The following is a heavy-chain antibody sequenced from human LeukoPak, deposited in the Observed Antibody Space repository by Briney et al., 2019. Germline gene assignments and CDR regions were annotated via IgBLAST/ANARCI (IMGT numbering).Heavy chain of an antibody. CDR2: IYTSGST. D-gene: IGHD6-19*01. V-gene: IGHV4-4*09. CDR3: ARLVVAGKEDRWFDP. CDR1: GGSISSYY. Sequence: PSETLSLTCTVSGGSISSYYWSWIRQPPGKGLEWIGYIYTSGSTNYNPSLKSRVTISVDTSKNQFSLKLSSVTAADTAVYYCARLVVAGKEDRWFDPWGQGTLVAVSS. J-gene: IGHJ5*02.